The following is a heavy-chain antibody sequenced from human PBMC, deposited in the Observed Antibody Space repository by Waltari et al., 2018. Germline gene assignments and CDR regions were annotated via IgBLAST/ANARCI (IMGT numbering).Heavy chain of an antibody. CDR1: GGSLRDYY. V-gene: IGHV4-59*13. Sequence: QVQLQESGPGLVKPSETLSLTCTVSGGSLRDYYWSWIRQFPGQGLEGIGYIYYTGSTNYSPSLKSRVTISVDTSRNQFSLKVSSVTAADTAVYYCARGTNPFGYWGQGTLVTVSS. CDR3: ARGTNPFGY. J-gene: IGHJ4*02. CDR2: IYYTGST.